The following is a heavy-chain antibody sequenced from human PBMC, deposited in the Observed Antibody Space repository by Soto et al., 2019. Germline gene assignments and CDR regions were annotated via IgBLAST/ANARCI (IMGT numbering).Heavy chain of an antibody. J-gene: IGHJ4*02. D-gene: IGHD3-10*01. Sequence: GGSLRLSCAASGFTLWNYAMSWVRQAPGKGLEWVSVIYSGGSTYYADSVKGRFTISRHNSKNTLYLQMNSLRAEDTAVYYCARDFPPYYYGSGSYYGGYWGQGTLVTVSS. V-gene: IGHV3-53*04. CDR3: ARDFPPYYYGSGSYYGGY. CDR1: GFTLWNYA. CDR2: IYSGGST.